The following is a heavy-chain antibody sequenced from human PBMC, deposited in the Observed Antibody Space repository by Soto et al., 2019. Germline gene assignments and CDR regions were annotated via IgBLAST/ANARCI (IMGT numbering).Heavy chain of an antibody. CDR2: IYYSGST. CDR3: AKYYDSSGYKYRAGDYFDY. Sequence: SETLSLTCTVSGGSISSGGYYWSWIRQHPGKGLEWIGYIYYSGSTYYNPSLKSRVTISVDTSKNQFSLKLSSVTAADTAVYYCAKYYDSSGYKYRAGDYFDYWGQGTLVTVSS. J-gene: IGHJ4*02. V-gene: IGHV4-31*03. D-gene: IGHD3-22*01. CDR1: GGSISSGGYY.